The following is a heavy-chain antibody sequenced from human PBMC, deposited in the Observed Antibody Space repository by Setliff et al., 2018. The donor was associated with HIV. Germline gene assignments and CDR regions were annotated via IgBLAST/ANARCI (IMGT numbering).Heavy chain of an antibody. D-gene: IGHD1-26*01. CDR1: GYTFTRYD. CDR2: INPSGGST. CDR3: ARAGRSGSYNHYYYYYMDV. J-gene: IGHJ6*03. Sequence: GASVKVSCKASGYTFTRYDMHWVRQAPGQGLEWMGIINPSGGSTNYAQKFQGRVTMTRDTSTSTVYMELSSLSSEDTAVYYCARAGRSGSYNHYYYYYMDVWGKGTTVTVSS. V-gene: IGHV1-46*01.